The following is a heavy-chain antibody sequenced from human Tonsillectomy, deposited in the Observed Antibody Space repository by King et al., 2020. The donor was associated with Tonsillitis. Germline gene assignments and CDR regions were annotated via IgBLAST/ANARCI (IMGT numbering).Heavy chain of an antibody. Sequence: QLVESGGDVVQPGGSLRLSCAASGFTFDDYAMHWVRQAPGKGLEWVSFINWDGGSTYYADSVKGRFTISRDNSKNSLYLQINSLRAEDTALYYCARDMGYSHGPDYWGQGTLVTVSS. CDR3: ARDMGYSHGPDY. V-gene: IGHV3-43D*03. J-gene: IGHJ4*02. D-gene: IGHD5-18*01. CDR2: INWDGGST. CDR1: GFTFDDYA.